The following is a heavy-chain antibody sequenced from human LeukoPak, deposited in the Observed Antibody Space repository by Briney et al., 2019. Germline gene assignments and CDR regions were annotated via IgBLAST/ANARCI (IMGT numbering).Heavy chain of an antibody. D-gene: IGHD3-10*01. J-gene: IGHJ4*02. CDR3: AREGYYGSGSPPSLYFDY. Sequence: GGSLRLSCAASGFTFRNYVIHWVRQAPGKGLEWVAVTSSDLNVKLYADSVKGRFTISRDNSRSTLYLQMNSLRSEDTAIYYCAREGYYGSGSPPSLYFDYWGQGTLVTVSS. CDR1: GFTFRNYV. V-gene: IGHV3-30-3*01. CDR2: TSSDLNVK.